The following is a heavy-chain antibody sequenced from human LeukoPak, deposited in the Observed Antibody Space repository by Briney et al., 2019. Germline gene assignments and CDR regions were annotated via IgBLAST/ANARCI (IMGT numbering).Heavy chain of an antibody. Sequence: IPSETLSLTCTVSGGSISSYYWSWIRQPPGKGLEWIGYIYYSGSTNYNPSLKSRVTISVDTSKNQFSLKLSSVTAADTAVYYCARESVSKDGSFDYWGQGTLVTVSS. J-gene: IGHJ4*02. V-gene: IGHV4-59*01. CDR3: ARESVSKDGSFDY. CDR1: GGSISSYY. CDR2: IYYSGST.